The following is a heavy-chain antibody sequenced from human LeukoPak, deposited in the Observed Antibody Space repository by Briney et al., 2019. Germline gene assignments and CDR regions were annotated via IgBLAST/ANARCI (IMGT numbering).Heavy chain of an antibody. V-gene: IGHV4-39*01. CDR2: IYYSGST. Sequence: LETLSLTCAVSGGSISSTTSYWGWIRQPPGKGLEWIGRIYYSGSTFYNPSLKSRVTISVDTSKNQLSLRLSSVTAADTAVYYCARHGSTDYFDYWGQGTLSPSPQ. CDR3: ARHGSTDYFDY. D-gene: IGHD2-2*03. CDR1: GGSISSTTSY. J-gene: IGHJ4*02.